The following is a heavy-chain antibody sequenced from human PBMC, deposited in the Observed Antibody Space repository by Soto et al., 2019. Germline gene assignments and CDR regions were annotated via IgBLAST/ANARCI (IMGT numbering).Heavy chain of an antibody. J-gene: IGHJ4*02. Sequence: QVQLVQSGAEVKKPGSSVKVSCKASGGTFSSYAISWVRQAPGQGLEWMGGIIPIFGTANYAQKFRGRVTITADESTSTAYMELSSLRSEDTAVYYCARGNSIYVAARPSQSGFDYWGQGTLVTVSS. V-gene: IGHV1-69*01. CDR3: ARGNSIYVAARPSQSGFDY. D-gene: IGHD6-6*01. CDR2: IIPIFGTA. CDR1: GGTFSSYA.